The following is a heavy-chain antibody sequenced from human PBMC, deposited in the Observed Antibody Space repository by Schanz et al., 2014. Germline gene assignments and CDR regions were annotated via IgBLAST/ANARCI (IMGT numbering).Heavy chain of an antibody. CDR3: ARDFHGYGPHLDY. J-gene: IGHJ4*02. V-gene: IGHV3-23*04. CDR1: GFTFSSYS. Sequence: VQLVESGGGVVQPGKSLRLSCAASGFTFSSYSMNWVRQAPGKGLEWLSVISASGGDTYYADSVKGRFTVSRDNSKNTLYLQLNSLRAEDTAVYYCARDFHGYGPHLDYWGQGSLVTVSS. D-gene: IGHD5-12*01. CDR2: ISASGGDT.